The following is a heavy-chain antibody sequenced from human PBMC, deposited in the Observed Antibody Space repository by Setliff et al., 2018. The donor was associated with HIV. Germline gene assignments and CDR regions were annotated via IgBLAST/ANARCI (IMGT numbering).Heavy chain of an antibody. V-gene: IGHV4-59*11. Sequence: SETLCLTCTVSGYSISSHYWSWIRQPPGKELEWIGYIFSSGSTTYNPSLKSRVTISIDTSKNQFSLKVSSVTAADTAVYYCARGWEWGAPLDYWGQGTLVTVSS. D-gene: IGHD1-26*01. CDR1: GYSISSHY. J-gene: IGHJ4*02. CDR2: IFSSGST. CDR3: ARGWEWGAPLDY.